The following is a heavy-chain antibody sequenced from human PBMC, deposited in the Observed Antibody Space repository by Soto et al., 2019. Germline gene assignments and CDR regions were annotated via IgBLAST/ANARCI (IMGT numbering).Heavy chain of an antibody. CDR2: ISGSGGSA. D-gene: IGHD3-3*01. J-gene: IGHJ4*02. CDR1: GFTFSGYA. V-gene: IGHV3-23*01. Sequence: EVQLLESGGGFIQPGGSLRLSCAASGFTFSGYAMSWVRQAPGKGLEWVSGISGSGGSAYYADSVKGRFTISRDNSKNTVYLRMHSLRAEDTAVYYCANATYCELWSRSGPFDYWGQGTIVTVSS. CDR3: ANATYCELWSRSGPFDY.